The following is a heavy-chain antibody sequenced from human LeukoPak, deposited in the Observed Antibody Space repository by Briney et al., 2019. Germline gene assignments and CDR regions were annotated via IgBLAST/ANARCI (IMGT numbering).Heavy chain of an antibody. CDR1: GGTFSSYA. V-gene: IGHV1-69*05. Sequence: SVKVSCKASGGTFSSYAISWVRQAPGQGLAWMGGIIPTFGTANYAQKFQGRVTITTDESTSTAYMELSSLRSEDTAVYYCARRASRSGWYTDYWGQGTLVTVSS. D-gene: IGHD6-19*01. CDR3: ARRASRSGWYTDY. CDR2: IIPTFGTA. J-gene: IGHJ4*02.